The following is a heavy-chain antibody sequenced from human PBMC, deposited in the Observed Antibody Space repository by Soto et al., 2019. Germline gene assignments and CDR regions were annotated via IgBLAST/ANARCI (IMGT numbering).Heavy chain of an antibody. CDR1: GFTFSSYA. J-gene: IGHJ4*02. V-gene: IGHV3-23*01. CDR2: ISGSGGST. Sequence: GGSLRLSCAASGFTFSSYAMSWVRQAPGKGLEWVSAISGSGGSTYYADSVKGRFTISRDNSKNTLYLQMNSLRAEDTAVYYCAKDRSIAVAGKPPSGDYWGQGTLVTVSS. CDR3: AKDRSIAVAGKPPSGDY. D-gene: IGHD6-19*01.